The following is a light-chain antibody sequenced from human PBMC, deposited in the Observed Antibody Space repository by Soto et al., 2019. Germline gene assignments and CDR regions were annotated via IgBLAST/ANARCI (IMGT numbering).Light chain of an antibody. CDR1: QSVRSRY. Sequence: ETVLTQSPGTLSLSPGERATLSCRASQSVRSRYLAWYQQKPGQAPRLLISGASSRATGIPDRFSGSGSGTDFTLSITRVEPEDFAVYYCQNYDGSWTFGQGTKV. CDR2: GAS. V-gene: IGKV3-20*01. J-gene: IGKJ1*01. CDR3: QNYDGSWT.